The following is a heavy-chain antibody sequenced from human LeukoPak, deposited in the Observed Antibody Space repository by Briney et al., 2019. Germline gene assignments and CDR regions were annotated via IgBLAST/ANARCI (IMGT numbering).Heavy chain of an antibody. Sequence: PGGSLRLSCAASGCTFSSYEMNWVRQAPGKGLEWVSYISSSGSTIYYADSVKGRFTISRDNAKNSLYLQMNSLRAEDTAVYYCASGPSYYDILTAFPVGPLGMPIWGQGTMVTVSS. CDR1: GCTFSSYE. J-gene: IGHJ3*02. CDR2: ISSSGSTI. D-gene: IGHD3-9*01. CDR3: ASGPSYYDILTAFPVGPLGMPI. V-gene: IGHV3-48*03.